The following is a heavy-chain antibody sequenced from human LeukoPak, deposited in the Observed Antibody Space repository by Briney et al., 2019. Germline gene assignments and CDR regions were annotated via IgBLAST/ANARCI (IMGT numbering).Heavy chain of an antibody. V-gene: IGHV1-18*01. Sequence: ASVKVSCKASGYTFTSYGISWVRQAPGQGLEWMGWISAYNGNTNYARKLQGRVTMTTDTSTSTAYMELRSLRSDDTAVYYCARDRITMVRGLFEGDYWGQGTLVTVSS. CDR2: ISAYNGNT. CDR3: ARDRITMVRGLFEGDY. J-gene: IGHJ4*02. D-gene: IGHD3-10*01. CDR1: GYTFTSYG.